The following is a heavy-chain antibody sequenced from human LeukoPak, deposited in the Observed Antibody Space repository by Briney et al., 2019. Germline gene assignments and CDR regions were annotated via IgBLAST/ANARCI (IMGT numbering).Heavy chain of an antibody. V-gene: IGHV3-30*02. CDR1: GFTFSSYG. J-gene: IGHJ4*02. D-gene: IGHD3-10*01. CDR3: AKDLYGSGSAFDY. Sequence: GGSLRLFCAASGFTFSSYGMHWVRQAPGKGLEWVAFIRYDGSNKYYADSVKGRFTISRDNSKNTLYLQMNSLRAEDTAVYYCAKDLYGSGSAFDYWGQGTLVTVSS. CDR2: IRYDGSNK.